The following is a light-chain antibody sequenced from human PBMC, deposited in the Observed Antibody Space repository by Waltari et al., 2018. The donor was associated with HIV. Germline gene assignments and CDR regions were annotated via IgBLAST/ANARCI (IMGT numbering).Light chain of an antibody. CDR2: QDG. Sequence: SYELTQPPSESVSPGQTASITCSGDKSGDKYACWYQQKPGQTPVLVIYQDGKRPSGIPERFSGSNSGNTATLTISGTQAMDEADYYCQAWDSSTAGVVFGGGTKLTVL. V-gene: IGLV3-1*01. CDR1: KSGDKY. J-gene: IGLJ2*01. CDR3: QAWDSSTAGVV.